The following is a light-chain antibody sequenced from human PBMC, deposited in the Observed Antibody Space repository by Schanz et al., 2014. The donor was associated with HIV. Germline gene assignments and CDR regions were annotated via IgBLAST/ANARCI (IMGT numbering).Light chain of an antibody. Sequence: QSVLTQPPSVSEAPRQRVTISCSGSSSNIGNNAVNWYQQLPGKAPKLLIYYDDLLPSGVSDRFSGSKSDTSASLAISGLQTGDEADYYCATWDATLREAVFGGGTKLTVL. CDR3: ATWDATLREAV. J-gene: IGLJ2*01. V-gene: IGLV1-36*01. CDR2: YDD. CDR1: SSNIGNNA.